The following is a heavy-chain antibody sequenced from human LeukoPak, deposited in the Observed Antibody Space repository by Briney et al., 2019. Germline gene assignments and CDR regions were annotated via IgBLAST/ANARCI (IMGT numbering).Heavy chain of an antibody. CDR1: GFTFSSYW. CDR3: ARDDSSGYYYSFDY. J-gene: IGHJ4*02. CDR2: ISSDGSST. V-gene: IGHV3-74*01. D-gene: IGHD3-22*01. Sequence: GGSLRLSCAASGFTFSSYWMHWVRQAPGKGLVWVSRISSDGSSTSYADSVKGRFTISRDNAKNTLYLQMNSLRAEDTAVYYCARDDSSGYYYSFDYWGQGTLVTVSS.